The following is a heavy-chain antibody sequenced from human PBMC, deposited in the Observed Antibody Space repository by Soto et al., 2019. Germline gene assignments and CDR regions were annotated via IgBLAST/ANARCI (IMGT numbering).Heavy chain of an antibody. J-gene: IGHJ3*02. V-gene: IGHV3-33*01. CDR2: IWYDGSNK. Sequence: GGSLRLSCAASGFTFSSYGMHWVRQAPGKGLEWVAVIWYDGSNKYYADSVKGRFTISRDNSKNTLYLQMNSLRAEDTAVYYCARDSPYSSSWYGDAFDIWGQGTMVTVSS. CDR3: ARDSPYSSSWYGDAFDI. CDR1: GFTFSSYG. D-gene: IGHD6-13*01.